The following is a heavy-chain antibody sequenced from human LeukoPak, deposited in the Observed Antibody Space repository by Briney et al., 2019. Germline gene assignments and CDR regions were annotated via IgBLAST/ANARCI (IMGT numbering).Heavy chain of an antibody. CDR3: ARTTSSTSFNFDY. CDR2: IDWDDDK. D-gene: IGHD2-2*01. J-gene: IGHJ4*02. Sequence: SGLALVKPTQTLTLTCTFSGFSLSTSGVCVSWIRQPPGKALEWLARIDWDDDKYYSTSLKTRLTISKDTSKNQVVLTMTNMDPEDTATYYCARTTSSTSFNFDYWGQGTLVTVSS. V-gene: IGHV2-70*11. CDR1: GFSLSTSGVC.